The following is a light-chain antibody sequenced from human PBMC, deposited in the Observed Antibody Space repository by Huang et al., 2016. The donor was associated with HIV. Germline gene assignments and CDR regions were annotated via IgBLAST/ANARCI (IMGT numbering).Light chain of an antibody. CDR1: QDISSD. CDR3: LQLNTYPGT. V-gene: IGKV1-9*01. J-gene: IGKJ3*01. CDR2: AAS. Sequence: IQLTQSPSSLSASVGDRVTITCRVSQDISSDLAWYQQKPGKAPNLLIYAASTLESGVPSRFSGSRSGTDFTLTINNLQPEDFAAYYCLQLNTYPGTFGPGTNVDV.